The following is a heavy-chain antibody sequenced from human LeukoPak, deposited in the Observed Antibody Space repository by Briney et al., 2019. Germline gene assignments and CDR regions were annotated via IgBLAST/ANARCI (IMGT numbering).Heavy chain of an antibody. V-gene: IGHV4-59*08. Sequence: SETLSLTCTVSGGSISGYYWNWIRQPPGKGLEWIGYIYYSGSTYYNPSLKSRVTISVDTSKNQFSLKLSSVTAADTAVYYCARYSEIYYYDSSVYDYWGQGTLVTVSS. D-gene: IGHD3-22*01. J-gene: IGHJ4*02. CDR1: GGSISGYY. CDR2: IYYSGST. CDR3: ARYSEIYYYDSSVYDY.